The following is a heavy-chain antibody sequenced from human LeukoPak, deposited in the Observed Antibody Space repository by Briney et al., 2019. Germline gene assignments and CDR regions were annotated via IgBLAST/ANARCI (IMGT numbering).Heavy chain of an antibody. CDR2: VYYSGST. J-gene: IGHJ4*02. CDR3: ARWRSGFDS. Sequence: SETLSLTWTVSGGSISNSYWSWIRQPPGKALEWIGYVYYSGSTDYNPSLKSRVTISVDTSKNQFSLRLSSVTAAGTAVYYCARWRSGFDSWGQGTLVTVSS. V-gene: IGHV4-59*01. CDR1: GGSISNSY.